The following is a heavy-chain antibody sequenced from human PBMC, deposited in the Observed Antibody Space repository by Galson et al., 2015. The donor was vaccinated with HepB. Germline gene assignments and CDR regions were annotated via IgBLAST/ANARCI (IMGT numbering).Heavy chain of an antibody. Sequence: SVKVSCKASGYTFTIYGISLVRQAPGQGLEWMGWISAYNGNTNYAQKLQGRVTMTTDTSTSTAYMELRSLRSDDTAVYYCARDGPYYDFWSGLSHPLGGAFDIWGQGTMVTVSS. CDR1: GYTFTIYG. CDR3: ARDGPYYDFWSGLSHPLGGAFDI. V-gene: IGHV1-18*01. J-gene: IGHJ3*02. CDR2: ISAYNGNT. D-gene: IGHD3-3*01.